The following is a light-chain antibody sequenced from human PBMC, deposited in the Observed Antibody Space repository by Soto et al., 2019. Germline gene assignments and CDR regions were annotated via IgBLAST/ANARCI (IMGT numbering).Light chain of an antibody. CDR3: QPYFSARLT. Sequence: DFVMTQSPDSLAVSLGERATINCKSSQSILNSSNNKIRFAWYQQKPGQPPKLIIYRASTREPGVPDRFSGSGSKTDSTLTISSVQTEDVANYYCQPYFSARLTFGGGTKVQI. V-gene: IGKV4-1*01. CDR1: QSILNSSNNKIR. J-gene: IGKJ4*01. CDR2: RAS.